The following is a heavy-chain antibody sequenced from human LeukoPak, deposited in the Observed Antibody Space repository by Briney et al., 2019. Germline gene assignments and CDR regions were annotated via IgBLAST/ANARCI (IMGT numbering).Heavy chain of an antibody. J-gene: IGHJ4*02. CDR1: GFTFSSYA. Sequence: GGSLRLSCAASGFTFSSYAMTWVRQAPGKGLEWVSTISGSGGSTYYADSVKGRFTISRDNSKNTLYLQMNSLRAEDTAVYYCAKTMGAIDHDYWGQGTLVTVSS. CDR2: ISGSGGST. V-gene: IGHV3-23*01. D-gene: IGHD1-26*01. CDR3: AKTMGAIDHDY.